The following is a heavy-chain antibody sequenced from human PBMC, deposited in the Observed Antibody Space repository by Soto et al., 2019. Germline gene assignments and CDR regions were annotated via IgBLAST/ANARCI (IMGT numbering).Heavy chain of an antibody. Sequence: QVQLQESGPGLVKPSQTLSLTCTVSGGSVSRVGYYWSWIRHHPGKGLEWIGYIHYSGSPYYNPSLKSRVTISVDTSKNQFSLKLSSVTAADTAVYYCAREAKHCSSTTCYHNWFDPWGQGTLVTVSS. CDR2: IHYSGSP. CDR3: AREAKHCSSTTCYHNWFDP. V-gene: IGHV4-31*03. CDR1: GGSVSRVGYY. J-gene: IGHJ5*02. D-gene: IGHD2-2*01.